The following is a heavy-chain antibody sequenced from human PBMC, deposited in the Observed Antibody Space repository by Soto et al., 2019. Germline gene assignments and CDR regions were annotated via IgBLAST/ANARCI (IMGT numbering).Heavy chain of an antibody. V-gene: IGHV4-39*01. D-gene: IGHD6-13*01. CDR3: AIQQPDASN. J-gene: IGHJ4*02. CDR2: IYYSGST. CDR1: GGSISSSSYY. Sequence: SETLSLTCTVSGGSISSSSYYWGWIRQPPGKGLEWIGSIYYSGSTYYNPSLKSRVTISVDTSKNQFSLKLSSVTAADTAVYYCAIQQPDASNWGQGTLVTVSS.